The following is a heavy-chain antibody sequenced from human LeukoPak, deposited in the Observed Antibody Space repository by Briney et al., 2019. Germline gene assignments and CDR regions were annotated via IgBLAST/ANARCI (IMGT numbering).Heavy chain of an antibody. D-gene: IGHD2-15*01. CDR1: GFTFSSYG. CDR3: ARRIVVVVAATPGVNWFDP. V-gene: IGHV3-7*01. J-gene: IGHJ5*02. CDR2: IKQDGSEK. Sequence: GGFLRLSCAASGFTFSSYGMHWVRQAPGKGLEWVANIKQDGSEKYYVDSVKGRFTISRDNAKNSLYLQMNSLRAEDTAVYYCARRIVVVVAATPGVNWFDPWGQGTLVTVSS.